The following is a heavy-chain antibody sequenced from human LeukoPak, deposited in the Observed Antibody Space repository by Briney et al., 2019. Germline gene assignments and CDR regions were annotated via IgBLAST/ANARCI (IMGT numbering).Heavy chain of an antibody. CDR2: TRYDGTNK. J-gene: IGHJ4*02. D-gene: IGHD6-19*01. CDR3: AKEYSSGHFYFDY. CDR1: GFTFSTSG. Sequence: PGGSLRLSRAASGFTFSTSGIHWVRQAPGKGLEWVAFTRYDGTNKYYADSVKGRFTISRDNSKNTLYLQMNSLTPEDTAMYYCAKEYSSGHFYFDYWGQGTLVTVSS. V-gene: IGHV3-30*02.